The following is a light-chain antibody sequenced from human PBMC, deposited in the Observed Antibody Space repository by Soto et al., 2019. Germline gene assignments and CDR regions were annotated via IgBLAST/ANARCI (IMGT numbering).Light chain of an antibody. CDR3: QQSYSTPFT. CDR1: QSIDTY. Sequence: DIQITQSPSSLSASVGDRVTISCRASQSIDTYLNWYQQKPGQAPKLLIYAASSLQSGVPARFSGSGSGTDFTLTISSLQPDDFAAYYCQQSYSTPFTFGQGTRLEIK. V-gene: IGKV1-39*01. CDR2: AAS. J-gene: IGKJ5*01.